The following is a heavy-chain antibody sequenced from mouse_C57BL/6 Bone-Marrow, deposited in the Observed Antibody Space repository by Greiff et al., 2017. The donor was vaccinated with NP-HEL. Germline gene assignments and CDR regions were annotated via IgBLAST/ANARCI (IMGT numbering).Heavy chain of an antibody. D-gene: IGHD2-3*01. J-gene: IGHJ4*01. CDR1: GFTFSSYA. CDR3: ARDGYDGYYGGDAMDY. V-gene: IGHV5-4*01. Sequence: EVKLEESGGGLVKPGGSLKLSCAASGFTFSSYAMSWVRQTPEKRLEWVATISDGGSYTYYPDNVKGRFTISRDNAKNNLYLQMSHLKSEDTAMYYCARDGYDGYYGGDAMDYWGQGTSVTVSS. CDR2: ISDGGSYT.